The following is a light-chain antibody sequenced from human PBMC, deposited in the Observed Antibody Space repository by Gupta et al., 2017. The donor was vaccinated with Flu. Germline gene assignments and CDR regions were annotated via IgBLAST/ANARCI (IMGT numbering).Light chain of an antibody. J-gene: IGLJ3*02. Sequence: SSSDIGNNVVSWYQQLPGTAPKLLIYHNNKRPSGIPDRFSGSKSGTSATLAITGLQTGDEADYYCGAWDGSLGAEVFGGGTELIVL. CDR1: SSDIGNNV. V-gene: IGLV1-51*01. CDR3: GAWDGSLGAEV. CDR2: HNN.